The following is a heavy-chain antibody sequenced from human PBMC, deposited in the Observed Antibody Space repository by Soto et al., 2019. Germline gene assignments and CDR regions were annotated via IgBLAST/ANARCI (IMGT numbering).Heavy chain of an antibody. D-gene: IGHD3-22*01. V-gene: IGHV4-4*07. CDR1: GCSCSTWV. J-gene: IGHJ6*02. CDR2: GYTTGST. CDR3: AREGGYFDSSGSGVYHYHGVDV. Sequence: SDTLALGGTISGCSCSTWVWRWIRQPAGGGVECIGRGYTTGSTNYNTSLKPRVTMSLDTSRNQFSMKLSSVTAADTAVYSCAREGGYFDSSGSGVYHYHGVDVWGQGTTVTVSS.